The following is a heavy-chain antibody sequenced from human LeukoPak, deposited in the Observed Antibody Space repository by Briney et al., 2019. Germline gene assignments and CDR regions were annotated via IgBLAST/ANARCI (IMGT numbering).Heavy chain of an antibody. CDR2: IYPGDSDT. CDR1: GCSFTTNW. V-gene: IGHV5-51*01. J-gene: IGHJ4*02. D-gene: IGHD5-12*01. Sequence: GESLRISCKGSGCSFTTNWIGWVRQMPGKGLEWMGIIYPGDSDTRYSPSFQGQVTISADKSISTAYLQWSSLKASDTAMYYCARHVRYSGYDSPFDYWGQGTLVTVSS. CDR3: ARHVRYSGYDSPFDY.